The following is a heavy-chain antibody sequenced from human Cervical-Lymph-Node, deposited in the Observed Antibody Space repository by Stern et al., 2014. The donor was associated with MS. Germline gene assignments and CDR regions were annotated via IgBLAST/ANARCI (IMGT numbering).Heavy chain of an antibody. CDR2: VNPIFVTA. D-gene: IGHD5/OR15-5a*01. CDR3: ARAWHGGTVSTITAFDV. V-gene: IGHV1-69*06. Sequence: VQLVQSGAEVKKPGSSVKVSCKASGGTFSSYAISWVRQAPGQGLEWMGGVNPIFVTANNAQQFLGRGKTTADKSTSKQSSELSSLTSEDTAIYYGARAWHGGTVSTITAFDVWGQGTMVTVSS. CDR1: GGTFSSYA. J-gene: IGHJ3*01.